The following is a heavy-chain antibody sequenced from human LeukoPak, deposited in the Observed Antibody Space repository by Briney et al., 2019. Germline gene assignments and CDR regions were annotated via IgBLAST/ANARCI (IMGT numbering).Heavy chain of an antibody. CDR1: GGSISSYY. D-gene: IGHD3-22*01. CDR3: ARDDSSGYYPNAFDI. Sequence: PSETLPLTCTVSGGSISSYYWSWIRQPPGKGLEWIGYIYYSGSTNYNPSLKSRVTISVDTSKNQFSLKLSSVTAADTAVYYCARDDSSGYYPNAFDIWGQGTMVTVSS. CDR2: IYYSGST. V-gene: IGHV4-59*01. J-gene: IGHJ3*02.